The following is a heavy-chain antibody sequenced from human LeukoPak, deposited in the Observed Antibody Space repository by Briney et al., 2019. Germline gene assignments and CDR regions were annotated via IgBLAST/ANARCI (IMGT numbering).Heavy chain of an antibody. CDR2: ISSDSNYI. J-gene: IGHJ3*02. CDR3: ASRYCTSTNCYAFDI. D-gene: IGHD2-2*01. Sequence: PGGSLRLSCAASGFTFSSYSMNWVRQAPGEGLEWVSSISSDSNYIFYADSVQGRFTISRDNAENSLFLQMNSLRAEDTAVYYCASRYCTSTNCYAFDIWGQGTMVTVSS. CDR1: GFTFSSYS. V-gene: IGHV3-21*01.